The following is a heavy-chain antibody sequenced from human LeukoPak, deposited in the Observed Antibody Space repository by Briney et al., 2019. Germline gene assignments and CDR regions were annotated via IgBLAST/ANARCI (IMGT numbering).Heavy chain of an antibody. V-gene: IGHV3-74*01. CDR2: INSDGSST. Sequence: GGSLRLSCAASGFTFRRYGMSWVRQAPGKGLVWVSRINSDGSSTSYADSVKGRFTISRDNAKNTLYLQMNSLRAEDTAVYYCARDRYYYDSSGLYYFDYWGQGTLVTVSS. D-gene: IGHD3-22*01. CDR3: ARDRYYYDSSGLYYFDY. J-gene: IGHJ4*02. CDR1: GFTFRRYG.